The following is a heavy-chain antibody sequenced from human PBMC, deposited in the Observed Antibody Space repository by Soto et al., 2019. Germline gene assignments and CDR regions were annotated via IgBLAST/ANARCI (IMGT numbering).Heavy chain of an antibody. D-gene: IGHD6-25*01. V-gene: IGHV3-30*18. Sequence: GWSLRLSCAASGFTFSSYGMHWVRQAPGKGLEWVAVISYDGSNKYYADSVKGRFTISRDNSKNTLYLQMNSLRAEDTAVYYCAKDASHESANWFDPWGQGTLVTVSS. CDR2: ISYDGSNK. CDR3: AKDASHESANWFDP. CDR1: GFTFSSYG. J-gene: IGHJ5*02.